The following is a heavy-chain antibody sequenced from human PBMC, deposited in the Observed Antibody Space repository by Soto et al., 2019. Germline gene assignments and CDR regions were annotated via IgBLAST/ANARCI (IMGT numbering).Heavy chain of an antibody. J-gene: IGHJ5*02. CDR3: VRIRYQLPSSVLWLDP. Sequence: TLSLTCAVYGGFLSESYWTWIRQPTGKGLEWIGEINHVGGTNYNPSLKSRVTMSVDTSQNQFSLRLISVTAADTAMYFCVRIRYQLPSSVLWLDPWGQGTPVTVSS. D-gene: IGHD3-16*01. CDR2: INHVGGT. V-gene: IGHV4-34*01. CDR1: GGFLSESY.